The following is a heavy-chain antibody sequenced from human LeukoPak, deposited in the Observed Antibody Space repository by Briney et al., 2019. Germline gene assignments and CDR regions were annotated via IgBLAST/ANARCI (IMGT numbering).Heavy chain of an antibody. CDR2: INPNSGGT. CDR1: GYTFTSYY. CDR3: ARLFSDFWSGYHFDY. J-gene: IGHJ4*02. Sequence: ASVKVSCKASGYTFTSYYMHWVRQAPGQGLEWMGWINPNSGGTNYAQKFQGRVTMTRDTSISTAYMELSRLRSDDTAVYYCARLFSDFWSGYHFDYWGQGTLVTVSS. V-gene: IGHV1-2*02. D-gene: IGHD3-3*01.